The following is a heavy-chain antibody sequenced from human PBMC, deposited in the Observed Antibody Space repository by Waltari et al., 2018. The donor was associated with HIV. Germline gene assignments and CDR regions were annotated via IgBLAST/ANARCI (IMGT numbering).Heavy chain of an antibody. Sequence: QVQLVQSGAEVKKPGASVKVSCKASGYTFTSYDINWVRRATGQGLEWVGWMNPNSGDTGYAQKFQGRVTMTRNTSISTAYLELSSLRSEDTAVFYCARGRVGYYGSGTYRRWFDPWGQGTLVTVSS. D-gene: IGHD3-10*01. V-gene: IGHV1-8*01. CDR2: MNPNSGDT. CDR3: ARGRVGYYGSGTYRRWFDP. CDR1: GYTFTSYD. J-gene: IGHJ5*02.